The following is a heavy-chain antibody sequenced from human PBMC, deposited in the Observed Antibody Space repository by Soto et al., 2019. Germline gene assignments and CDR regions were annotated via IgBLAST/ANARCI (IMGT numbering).Heavy chain of an antibody. CDR1: GFTFSSYA. CDR3: AKGRELTMGYMDV. V-gene: IGHV3-23*01. J-gene: IGHJ6*03. CDR2: ICGSGSGT. Sequence: GGSLRLSCAASGFTFSSYAMNWVRLAPGKGLEWVASICGSGSGTYYADSVKGRFTISRDNSKNTLYLQMNSLRAEDTAVYYCAKGRELTMGYMDVWGKGTTVTVSS. D-gene: IGHD3-3*01.